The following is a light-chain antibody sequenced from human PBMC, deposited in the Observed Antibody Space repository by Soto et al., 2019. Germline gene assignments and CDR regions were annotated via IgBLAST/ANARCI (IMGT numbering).Light chain of an antibody. CDR2: ASS. J-gene: IGKJ1*01. CDR1: QSVSIY. Sequence: DIQMTQSPSSLSASVGDRVTITCRTSQSVSIYVNWYQQKPGKAPILLIHASSSLQSGVPSRFSGSGSGTDFTLTISSLEPEDFATYYCQQYNSYSQTFGQGTKVDIK. CDR3: QQYNSYSQT. V-gene: IGKV1-39*01.